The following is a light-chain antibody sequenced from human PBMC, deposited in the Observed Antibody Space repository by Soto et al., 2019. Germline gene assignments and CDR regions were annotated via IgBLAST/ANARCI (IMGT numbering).Light chain of an antibody. CDR2: AVH. Sequence: QSALTQPPSVSGSPGQSITISCTGTSSDVGDYNYVSWYQQHPGKAPKLLIYAVHMRPSGVPDRFSGSKSGNTASLTLSGLQAEDEADYSCCSYAGSYTVVFGGGTKLTVL. CDR1: SSDVGDYNY. J-gene: IGLJ3*02. V-gene: IGLV2-11*01. CDR3: CSYAGSYTVV.